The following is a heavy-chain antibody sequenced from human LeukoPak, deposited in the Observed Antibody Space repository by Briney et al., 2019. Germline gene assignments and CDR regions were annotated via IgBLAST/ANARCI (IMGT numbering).Heavy chain of an antibody. CDR2: ISYDGSNK. Sequence: PGRSLRLSCAASGFTFSSYAMHWVRQAPGKGLEWVAVISYDGSNKYYADSVKGRFTISRDNSKNTLYLQMNSLRAEDTAVYYCARDLRRGYSYGYYFDYWGQGTPVTVSS. D-gene: IGHD5-18*01. CDR3: ARDLRRGYSYGYYFDY. J-gene: IGHJ4*02. V-gene: IGHV3-30*04. CDR1: GFTFSSYA.